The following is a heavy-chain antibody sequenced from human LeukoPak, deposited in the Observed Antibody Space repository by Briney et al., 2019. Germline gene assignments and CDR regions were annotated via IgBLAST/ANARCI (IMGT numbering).Heavy chain of an antibody. D-gene: IGHD2-8*02. CDR1: GYTFISYD. V-gene: IGHV1-8*01. Sequence: ASVTVSCKASGYTFISYDINWVRQAPGQGLEWMGWMNPNSGNTDYAEKFQGRVTMTSNTSISTAYMELSSLRSDDTAVYYCARGRAGSGYYYGTDVWGQGTTVTVSS. CDR3: ARGRAGSGYYYGTDV. J-gene: IGHJ6*02. CDR2: MNPNSGNT.